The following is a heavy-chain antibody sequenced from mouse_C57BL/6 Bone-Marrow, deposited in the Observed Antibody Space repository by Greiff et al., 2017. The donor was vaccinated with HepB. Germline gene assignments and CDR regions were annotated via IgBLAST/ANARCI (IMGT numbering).Heavy chain of an antibody. Sequence: VQLQQSGAELVRPGTSVKLSCKASGYTFTSYWMQWVKQRPGQGLEWIGEIDPSDSYTNYNQKFKGKATLTVDTSSSAAYMQLSSLTSEDSAVYYGARGAYYSNSYYAMDYWGQGTSVTVSS. CDR2: IDPSDSYT. J-gene: IGHJ4*01. D-gene: IGHD2-5*01. V-gene: IGHV1-50*01. CDR3: ARGAYYSNSYYAMDY. CDR1: GYTFTSYW.